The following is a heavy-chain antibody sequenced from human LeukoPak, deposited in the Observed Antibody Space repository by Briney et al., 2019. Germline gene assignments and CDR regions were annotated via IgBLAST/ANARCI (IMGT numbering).Heavy chain of an antibody. CDR1: GFTFSIYE. Sequence: GGSLRLSCAASGFTFSIYEMNWVRQAPGKGLQWLSYISFSGSTMYYADSVKGRFTISRDNAKNSLYLQVNSLRAEDTAVYYCARAYASGRFVWYFDLWGRGTLVTVSS. D-gene: IGHD3-10*01. CDR2: ISFSGSTM. J-gene: IGHJ2*01. CDR3: ARAYASGRFVWYFDL. V-gene: IGHV3-48*03.